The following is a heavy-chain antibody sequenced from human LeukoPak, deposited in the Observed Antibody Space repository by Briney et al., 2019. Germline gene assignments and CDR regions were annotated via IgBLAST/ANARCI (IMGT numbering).Heavy chain of an antibody. V-gene: IGHV3-48*02. Sequence: GGSLRLSCAASGFTFRSYSMSWVRQAPGKGLKWVSYISSGSSSIYYADSVKGRFTISRDNAKNSLYLQMNSLRDEDTAVYYCARHYYDRSAWFDPWGQGTLVTVSS. CDR1: GFTFRSYS. CDR2: ISSGSSSI. D-gene: IGHD3-22*01. CDR3: ARHYYDRSAWFDP. J-gene: IGHJ5*02.